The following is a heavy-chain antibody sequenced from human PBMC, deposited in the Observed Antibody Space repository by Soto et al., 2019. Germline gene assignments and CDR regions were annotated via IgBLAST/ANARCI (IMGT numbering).Heavy chain of an antibody. J-gene: IGHJ6*02. V-gene: IGHV1-69*13. CDR3: ARRGGSPAYYGMDV. Sequence: GASVKVSCKASGGTFSSYAISWVRQAPGQGLEWMGGIIPIFGTANYEQKFQGRVTITADESTSTAYMELSSLRSEDTAVYYCARRGGSPAYYGMDVWGQGTTVTVSS. CDR2: IIPIFGTA. D-gene: IGHD2-15*01. CDR1: GGTFSSYA.